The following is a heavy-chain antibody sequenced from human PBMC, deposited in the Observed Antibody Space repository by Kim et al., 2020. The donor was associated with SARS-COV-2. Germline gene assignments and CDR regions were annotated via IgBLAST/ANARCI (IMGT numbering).Heavy chain of an antibody. J-gene: IGHJ4*02. CDR3: ARALLTGDFDY. CDR2: T. D-gene: IGHD7-27*01. Sequence: TNYAQKLQGRVTMTTDTSTSTAYMELRNLRSDDTAFYYCARALLTGDFDYWGQGTLVTVSS. V-gene: IGHV1-18*01.